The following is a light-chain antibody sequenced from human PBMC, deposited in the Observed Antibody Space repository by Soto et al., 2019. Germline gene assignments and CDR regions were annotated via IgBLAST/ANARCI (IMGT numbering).Light chain of an antibody. CDR3: QQSYSTPPVT. V-gene: IGKV1-39*01. Sequence: DIQMTQSPSSLSASVGDRVTITCRASQSISSYINWYQQKPGKAPKLLIYAASSLQSGVPSRFSGSGSGTDFTLTISSLQPEDFATYYCQQSYSTPPVTFGRGTKVEIK. J-gene: IGKJ4*01. CDR2: AAS. CDR1: QSISSY.